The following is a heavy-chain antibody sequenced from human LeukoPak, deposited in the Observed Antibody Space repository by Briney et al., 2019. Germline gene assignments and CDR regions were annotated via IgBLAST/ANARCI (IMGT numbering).Heavy chain of an antibody. V-gene: IGHV3-23*01. CDR2: ISGSGGST. CDR1: GFTFSSYA. Sequence: GGSLRLSCAASGFTFSSYAMSWVRQAPGKGLEWVSAISGSGGSTYYADSVKGRFTISRDNSKNMLYLQMNSLRAEDTAVYYCAKDPKARSSSLFDYWGQGTLVTVSS. D-gene: IGHD6-13*01. CDR3: AKDPKARSSSLFDY. J-gene: IGHJ4*02.